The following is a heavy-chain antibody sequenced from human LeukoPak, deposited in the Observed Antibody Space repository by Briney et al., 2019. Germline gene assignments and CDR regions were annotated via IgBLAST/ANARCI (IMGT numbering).Heavy chain of an antibody. V-gene: IGHV4-59*01. Sequence: SETLSLTCTVSGGSISSYYWSWIRQPLGKGLEWIGYIYYSGSTNYNPSLKSRVTISVDTSKNQFSLKLSSVTAADTAVYYCARGGYGDYGFFDYWGQGTLVTVSS. CDR1: GGSISSYY. J-gene: IGHJ4*02. CDR3: ARGGYGDYGFFDY. CDR2: IYYSGST. D-gene: IGHD4-17*01.